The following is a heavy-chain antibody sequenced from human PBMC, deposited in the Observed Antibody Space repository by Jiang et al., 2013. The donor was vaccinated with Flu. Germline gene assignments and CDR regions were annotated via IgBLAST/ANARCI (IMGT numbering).Heavy chain of an antibody. CDR2: IYPGDSDT. Sequence: GAEVKKPGESLKISCKGSGYSFTSYWIGWVRQMPGKGLEWMGIIYPGDSDTRYSPSFQGQVTISADKSISTAYLQWSSLKASDTAMYYCARPRPIAVAGTTGDYYGMDVWGQGTTVTVSS. J-gene: IGHJ6*02. CDR3: ARPRPIAVAGTTGDYYGMDV. CDR1: GYSFTSYW. D-gene: IGHD6-19*01. V-gene: IGHV5-51*03.